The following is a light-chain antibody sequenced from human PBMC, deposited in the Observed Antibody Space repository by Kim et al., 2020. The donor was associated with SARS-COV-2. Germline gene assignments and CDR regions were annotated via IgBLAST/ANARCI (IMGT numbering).Light chain of an antibody. Sequence: LSPGETATLSCRASQSVNSNYLAWYQQRPGQAPRLLIFGASTRATGIPDRFSGSGSGTDFTLTIRRLEPEDFAVYYCQHYGSSRYTFGQGTKLEI. CDR3: QHYGSSRYT. J-gene: IGKJ2*01. CDR2: GAS. V-gene: IGKV3-20*01. CDR1: QSVNSNY.